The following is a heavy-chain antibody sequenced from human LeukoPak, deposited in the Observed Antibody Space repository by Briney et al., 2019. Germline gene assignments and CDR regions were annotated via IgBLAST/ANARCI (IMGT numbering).Heavy chain of an antibody. D-gene: IGHD1-7*01. J-gene: IGHJ3*02. V-gene: IGHV1-69*13. CDR1: GGTFSSYA. CDR3: ARSYNWNYVDAFDI. CDR2: IIPIFGTA. Sequence: VASVKVSCKASGGTFSSYAISWVRQAPGQGLEWMGGIIPIFGTANYAQKFQGRVTITADESTSTAYMELSSLRSEDTAVYYCARSYNWNYVDAFDIWGQGTMVTVSS.